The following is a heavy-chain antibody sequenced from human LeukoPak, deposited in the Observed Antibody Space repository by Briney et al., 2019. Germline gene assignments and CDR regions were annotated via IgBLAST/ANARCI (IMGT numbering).Heavy chain of an antibody. D-gene: IGHD1-26*01. CDR1: GFTFSSYS. J-gene: IGHJ4*02. V-gene: IGHV3-48*02. CDR3: ARDLISGAYTFDY. Sequence: GGSLRLSCAASGFTFSSYSMNWVRQAPGKGLEWVSYISGSGIVYYGDSVKGRFTISRDNAKNSLYLQMNGLRDEDTAVYYCARDLISGAYTFDYWGRGTLVTVSS. CDR2: ISGSGIV.